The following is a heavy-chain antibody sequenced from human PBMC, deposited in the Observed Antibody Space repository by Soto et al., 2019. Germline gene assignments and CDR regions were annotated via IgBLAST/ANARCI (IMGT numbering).Heavy chain of an antibody. CDR2: IGWSGNNM. V-gene: IGHV3-48*02. J-gene: IGHJ3*01. CDR1: GFSLSSYS. Sequence: GGSLRLSCAVSGFSLSSYSVNWVRQAPGKGLEWLSYIGWSGNNMLYADSVKGRFTISRDSAKSSLYLQMNSLRDEDTAVYYCVRDYLYAFDFWGQGTTVTVSS. CDR3: VRDYLYAFDF.